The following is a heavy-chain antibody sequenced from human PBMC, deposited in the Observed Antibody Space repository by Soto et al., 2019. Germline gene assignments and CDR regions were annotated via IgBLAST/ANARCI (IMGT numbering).Heavy chain of an antibody. V-gene: IGHV1-3*01. CDR1: GYTFTSYA. CDR2: INAGNGNT. D-gene: IGHD6-19*01. CDR3: ARAGQKVAANFDY. Sequence: QVQLVQSGAEVKKPGASVKVSCKASGYTFTSYAMHWVRQAPGQRLEWMGWINAGNGNTKYSQKFQGRVTITRDTSASTAYMELSSLRSDDTAVYYCARAGQKVAANFDYWGQGTLVTVSS. J-gene: IGHJ4*02.